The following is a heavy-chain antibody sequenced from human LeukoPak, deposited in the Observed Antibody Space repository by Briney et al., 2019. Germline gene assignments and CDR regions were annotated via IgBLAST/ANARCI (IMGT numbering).Heavy chain of an antibody. V-gene: IGHV3-23*01. Sequence: GGSLRLSCAVSGFTFRSYAMKWVRQAPGKGLEWVSAITADGSSTHYTISVKGRFIISRDNSKNTLYLQMNSLRAEDTAVYYCAKGTTRVLRRGYSYGYDYWGQGTLVTVSS. CDR3: AKGTTRVLRRGYSYGYDY. CDR2: ITADGSST. J-gene: IGHJ4*02. D-gene: IGHD5-18*01. CDR1: GFTFRSYA.